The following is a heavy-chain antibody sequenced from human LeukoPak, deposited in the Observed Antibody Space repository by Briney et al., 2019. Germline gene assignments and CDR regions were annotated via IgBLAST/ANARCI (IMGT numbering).Heavy chain of an antibody. CDR2: IIPIFGTA. D-gene: IGHD6-6*01. CDR3: ARAPVAASQDYYYYYMDV. Sequence: GASVKGSFKSSGGTFSSYAISWVRQAPAQGLERMGGIIPIFGTANYAQKFQGRVTITTDESTSTAYMELSSLRSEDTAVYYCARAPVAASQDYYYYYMDVWGKGTTVTVSS. CDR1: GGTFSSYA. J-gene: IGHJ6*03. V-gene: IGHV1-69*05.